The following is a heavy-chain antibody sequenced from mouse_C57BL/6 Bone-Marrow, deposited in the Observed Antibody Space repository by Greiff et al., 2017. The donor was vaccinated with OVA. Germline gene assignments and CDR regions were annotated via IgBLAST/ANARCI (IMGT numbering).Heavy chain of an antibody. Sequence: QVQLQQSDAELVKPGASVKISCKVSGYTFTDHTIHWMKQRPEQGLEWIGYIYPRDGSTKYNEKFKGKATLTADKSSSTAYMQLNSLTSEDSAVYFCARGGNYGGDYYAMDYWGQGTSVTVSS. CDR1: GYTFTDHT. D-gene: IGHD2-4*01. CDR3: ARGGNYGGDYYAMDY. J-gene: IGHJ4*01. CDR2: IYPRDGST. V-gene: IGHV1-78*01.